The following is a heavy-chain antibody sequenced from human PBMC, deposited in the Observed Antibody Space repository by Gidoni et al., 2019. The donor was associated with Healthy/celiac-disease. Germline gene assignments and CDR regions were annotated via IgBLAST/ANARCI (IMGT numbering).Heavy chain of an antibody. CDR3: ARDLNGCTHGVCDRTYWYFDL. V-gene: IGHV1-2*02. J-gene: IGHJ2*01. CDR2: INPNSGGT. CDR1: GYTFTGYY. D-gene: IGHD2-8*01. Sequence: QVQLVQSGAEVKKPGASVKVSCKASGYTFTGYYMHWVRQAPGQGLEWLGWINPNSGGTNYAQTFPGRVTMSMATSISTAYMALGRLRSADTAVYYCARDLNGCTHGVCDRTYWYFDLWGRGTLVTVSS.